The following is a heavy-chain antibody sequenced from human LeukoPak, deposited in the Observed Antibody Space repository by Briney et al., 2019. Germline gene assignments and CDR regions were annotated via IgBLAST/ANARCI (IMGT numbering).Heavy chain of an antibody. CDR3: ASGPYYYGSGKTSDY. J-gene: IGHJ4*02. D-gene: IGHD3-10*01. Sequence: GGSLRLSCAASGFTFSSYWMSWVRQAPGKGLEWVANIKQDGSEKYYVDSVKGRFTISRDNAKNSLYLQRNSLRAEDTAVYYCASGPYYYGSGKTSDYWGQGTLVTVSS. CDR2: IKQDGSEK. V-gene: IGHV3-7*01. CDR1: GFTFSSYW.